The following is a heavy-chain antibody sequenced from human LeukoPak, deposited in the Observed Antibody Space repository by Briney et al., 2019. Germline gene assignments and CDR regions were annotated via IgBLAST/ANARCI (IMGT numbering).Heavy chain of an antibody. CDR2: INPGGGGA. CDR3: ARGNPTNYGDSLYYFDY. V-gene: IGHV1-46*01. Sequence: SSVKVSCKASGYTFTSYYMHWVRQAPGPGLEWMGIINPGGGGATYAPKIQGRVTMTRDTPTSTVYMKLSSPRSEDTAVFYCARGNPTNYGDSLYYFDYWGQGTLVTVSS. J-gene: IGHJ4*02. CDR1: GYTFTSYY. D-gene: IGHD4-17*01.